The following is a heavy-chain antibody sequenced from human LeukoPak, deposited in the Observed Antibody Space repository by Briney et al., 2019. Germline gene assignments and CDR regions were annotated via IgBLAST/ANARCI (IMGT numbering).Heavy chain of an antibody. CDR1: GGSLSNYY. V-gene: IGHV4-59*01. Sequence: SETLSLTCSVSGGSLSNYYWTGIRRPPGKGLEWIGYIYSSGSANYNPSLKSRVNISIDTSENQFSLKLSSVTAADTAVYYCARRSWGSDFDYWGQGALVTVSS. CDR3: ARRSWGSDFDY. J-gene: IGHJ4*02. CDR2: IYSSGSA. D-gene: IGHD3-16*01.